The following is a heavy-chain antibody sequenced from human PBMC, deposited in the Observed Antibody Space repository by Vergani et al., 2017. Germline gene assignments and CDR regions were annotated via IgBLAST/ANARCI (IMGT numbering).Heavy chain of an antibody. V-gene: IGHV3-7*01. Sequence: EVQLLESGGGLVQPGGSLRLSCAASGFTFSSYAMSWVRQAPGKGLEWVANIKQDGSEKYYVDSVKGRFTISRDNAKNSLYLQMNSLRAEDTAVYYCARDPSSGWYYYYYGMDVWGQGTTVTVSS. CDR3: ARDPSSGWYYYYYGMDV. CDR2: IKQDGSEK. CDR1: GFTFSSYA. J-gene: IGHJ6*02. D-gene: IGHD6-19*01.